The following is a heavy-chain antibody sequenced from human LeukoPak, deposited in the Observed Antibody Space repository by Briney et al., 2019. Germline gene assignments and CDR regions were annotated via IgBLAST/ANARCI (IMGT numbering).Heavy chain of an antibody. D-gene: IGHD3-22*01. J-gene: IGHJ4*02. Sequence: GGSLRLSCTASGFTFGDYAMGWFRQAPGKGLEWVGFIRSKAYGGTTEYAASVKGRFTISRDDSKSIAYLQMNSLKTEDTAVYYCTRNYDSSGYSHLWGQGTLVTVSS. CDR3: TRNYDSSGYSHL. V-gene: IGHV3-49*03. CDR2: IRSKAYGGTT. CDR1: GFTFGDYA.